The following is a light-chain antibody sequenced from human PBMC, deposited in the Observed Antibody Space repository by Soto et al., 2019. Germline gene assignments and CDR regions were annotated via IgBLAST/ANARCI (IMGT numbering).Light chain of an antibody. CDR1: QSVSSN. J-gene: IGKJ2*01. Sequence: EIVMTQSPATLSVSPGERVTLSCRASQSVSSNLAWYQQKPGQAPRLLIYGAFTRATGGPARFSGTGSGTDFTLTISSLQSEDFAVYYCQQYNDWPHTFGQGTKLEIK. CDR3: QQYNDWPHT. V-gene: IGKV3-15*01. CDR2: GAF.